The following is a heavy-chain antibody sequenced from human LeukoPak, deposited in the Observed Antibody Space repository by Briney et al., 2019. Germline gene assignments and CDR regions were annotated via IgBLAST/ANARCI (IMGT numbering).Heavy chain of an antibody. V-gene: IGHV3-74*01. CDR2: INSDGSTT. CDR1: GFTFSYYW. J-gene: IGHJ4*02. CDR3: ASEYSSSSGHF. D-gene: IGHD6-6*01. Sequence: GVSLRLSCAASGFTFSYYWMHWVRQAPGKGLVSVSRINSDGSTTSYADSVKGRLTISRDNAKNTLYLQMNSLRAEDTAVYYCASEYSSSSGHFWGQGTLVTVSS.